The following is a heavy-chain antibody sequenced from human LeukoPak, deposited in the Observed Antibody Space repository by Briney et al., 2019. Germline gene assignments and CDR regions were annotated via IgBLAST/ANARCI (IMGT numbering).Heavy chain of an antibody. CDR1: GGSFSGYY. CDR2: INHSGST. D-gene: IGHD6-13*01. Sequence: PSETLSLTCAVYGGSFSGYYWSWIRQPPGKGLEWIGEINHSGSTNYNPSLKSRVTISVDTSKNQFSLKLSSVTAADTAVYYCARLRAAAGTWGQGTLVTVSS. V-gene: IGHV4-34*01. CDR3: ARLRAAAGT. J-gene: IGHJ5*02.